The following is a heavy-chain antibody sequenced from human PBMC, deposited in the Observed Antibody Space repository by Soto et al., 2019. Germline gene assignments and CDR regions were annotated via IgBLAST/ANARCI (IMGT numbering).Heavy chain of an antibody. CDR3: ARAYCTNGVCYTPRGYYYYGMDV. Sequence: ASVKVSCKASGGTFSSYAISWVRQAPGQGLEWMGGIIPIFGTANYAQKSQGRVTITADESTSTAYMELSSLRSEDTAVYYCARAYCTNGVCYTPRGYYYYGMDVWGQGTTVTAP. D-gene: IGHD2-8*01. CDR1: GGTFSSYA. V-gene: IGHV1-69*13. CDR2: IIPIFGTA. J-gene: IGHJ6*02.